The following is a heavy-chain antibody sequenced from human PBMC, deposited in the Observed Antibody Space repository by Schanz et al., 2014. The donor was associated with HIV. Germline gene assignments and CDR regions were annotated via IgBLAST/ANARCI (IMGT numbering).Heavy chain of an antibody. D-gene: IGHD3-10*01. V-gene: IGHV3-33*08. CDR2: IWYDGSNK. CDR1: GFTFDSYG. J-gene: IGHJ4*02. CDR3: VRGLLFQGFFDS. Sequence: QVQLVESGGGVVQPGRSLRVSCAASGFTFDSYGMHWVRQAPGKGLEWVAAIWYDGSNKFYADSVKGRFTISRDNSKNTLYLQMNNLRAEDTAVYYCVRGLLFQGFFDSWGQGALVTVSS.